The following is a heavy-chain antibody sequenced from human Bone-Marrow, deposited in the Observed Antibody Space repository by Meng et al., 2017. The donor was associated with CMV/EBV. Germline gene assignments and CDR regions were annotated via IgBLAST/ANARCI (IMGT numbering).Heavy chain of an antibody. Sequence: GGSLRLSCAASGFTFSSYWMSWVRQAPGKGLEWVANIKQDGSEKYYVDSVKGRFTISRDNAKNSLYLQMNSLRAEDTAVYYCARDLLESGYHPRPFDVWGHGTRVTGSS. CDR3: ARDLLESGYHPRPFDV. D-gene: IGHD3-3*01. CDR2: IKQDGSEK. V-gene: IGHV3-7*03. CDR1: GFTFSSYW. J-gene: IGHJ3*01.